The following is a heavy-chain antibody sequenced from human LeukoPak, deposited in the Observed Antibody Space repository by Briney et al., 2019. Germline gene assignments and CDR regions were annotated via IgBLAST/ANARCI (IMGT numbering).Heavy chain of an antibody. J-gene: IGHJ4*02. CDR2: ISYDGSNK. D-gene: IGHD3-16*01. CDR1: GFTFSSYA. CDR3: AAPFD. Sequence: GGSLRLSCAASGFTFSSYAMHWVRQAPGKGLEWVAVISYDGSNKYYADSVKGRFTISRDNSKNTLYLQMNSLRAEDTAVYYCAAPFDWGQGTLVTVSS. V-gene: IGHV3-30-3*01.